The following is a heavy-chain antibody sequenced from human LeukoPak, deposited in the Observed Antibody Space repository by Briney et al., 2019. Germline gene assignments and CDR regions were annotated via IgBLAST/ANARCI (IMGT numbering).Heavy chain of an antibody. J-gene: IGHJ4*02. Sequence: GGSLRLSCAASGFTLSTYSMNWVRQAPGKGLEWVSYISSSSSTIYYADSVKGRFTISRDNATNSLYLQMNSLRAEDTAVYYCARGRIAGTYSSDYWGQGTLVTVSS. D-gene: IGHD1/OR15-1a*01. CDR2: ISSSSSTI. CDR3: ARGRIAGTYSSDY. CDR1: GFTLSTYS. V-gene: IGHV3-48*01.